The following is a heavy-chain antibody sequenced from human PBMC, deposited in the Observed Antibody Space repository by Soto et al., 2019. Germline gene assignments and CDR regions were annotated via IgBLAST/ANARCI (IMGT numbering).Heavy chain of an antibody. Sequence: EVQLVESGGKLIQPGGSLRLSCATSGLTFRSHAMNWVRQAPGKGLEWIAYISKTGTTIKYADSVRGRFTISRDQARGSLYLQMTSLRAQDTAVYYCTTDGNTPNWFDPWGQGTLVTVSS. CDR1: GLTFRSHA. D-gene: IGHD2-2*02. CDR2: ISKTGTTI. CDR3: TTDGNTPNWFDP. J-gene: IGHJ5*02. V-gene: IGHV3-48*03.